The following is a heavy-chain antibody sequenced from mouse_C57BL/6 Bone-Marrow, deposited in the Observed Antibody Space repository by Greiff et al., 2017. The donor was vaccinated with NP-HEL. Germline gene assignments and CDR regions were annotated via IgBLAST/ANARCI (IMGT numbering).Heavy chain of an antibody. D-gene: IGHD2-4*01. CDR3: ASVYEYDVAWCAY. CDR1: GFTFSSYG. Sequence: EVQRVESGGDLVKPGGSLKLSCAASGFTFSSYGMSWVRQTPDKRLEWVATISSGGSYTYYPDSVKGRFTISRDNAKNTLYLQMSSLKSEDTAMYYSASVYEYDVAWCAYWGPGTLVTLSA. CDR2: ISSGGSYT. J-gene: IGHJ3*01. V-gene: IGHV5-6*01.